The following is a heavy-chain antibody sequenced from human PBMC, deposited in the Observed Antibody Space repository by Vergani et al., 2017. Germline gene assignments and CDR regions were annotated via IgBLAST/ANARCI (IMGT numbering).Heavy chain of an antibody. J-gene: IGHJ4*02. Sequence: QVQLQESGPGLVKPSETLSLTCTVSGGSISSYYWSWIRQPPGKGLEWIGYIYYSGSTNYNPSLKSRVTISVDTSKNQFSLKLSSVTAADTAVYYCARGPYHLPSQYCSGGSCYVDYWGQGTLVTVSS. CDR1: GGSISSYY. D-gene: IGHD2-15*01. CDR3: ARGPYHLPSQYCSGGSCYVDY. V-gene: IGHV4-59*01. CDR2: IYYSGST.